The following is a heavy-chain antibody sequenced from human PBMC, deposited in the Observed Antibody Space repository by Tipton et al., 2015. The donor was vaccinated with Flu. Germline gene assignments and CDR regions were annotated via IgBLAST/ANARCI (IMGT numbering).Heavy chain of an antibody. CDR2: ISWNSGSI. V-gene: IGHV3-9*01. J-gene: IGHJ3*02. Sequence: QLVQSGGGLVQPGRSLRLSCAASGFTFDDYAMHWVRQAPGEGLEWVSGISWNSGSIGYADSVKGRFTISRDNAKNSLYLQMNSLRAEDTALYYCAKDIRDYYGSGSPPAFDIWGQGTMVTVSS. CDR1: GFTFDDYA. D-gene: IGHD3-10*01. CDR3: AKDIRDYYGSGSPPAFDI.